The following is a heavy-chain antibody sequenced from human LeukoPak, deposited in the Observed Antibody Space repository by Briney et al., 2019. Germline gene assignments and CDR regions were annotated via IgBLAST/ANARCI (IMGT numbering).Heavy chain of an antibody. D-gene: IGHD2-2*01. J-gene: IGHJ6*03. CDR2: IYYSGST. CDR1: GGSISSYY. Sequence: KPSETLSFTCTVSGGSISSYYWSWIRQPPGKGLEWIGYIYYSGSTNYNPSLKSRVTISVDTSKNQFSLKLSSVTAADTAVYYCARFASTSPYLYHYMDVWGKGTTVTVSS. CDR3: ARFASTSPYLYHYMDV. V-gene: IGHV4-59*01.